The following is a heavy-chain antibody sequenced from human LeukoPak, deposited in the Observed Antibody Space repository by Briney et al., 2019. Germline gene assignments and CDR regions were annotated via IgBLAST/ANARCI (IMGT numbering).Heavy chain of an antibody. CDR3: ASQTKHYYGSGSYWSAFDI. CDR1: GFTVSSNY. CDR2: IYSGGST. D-gene: IGHD3-10*01. V-gene: IGHV3-53*01. Sequence: PGGSLRLSCAASGFTVSSNYMSWVRQAPGKGLEWVSVIYSGGSTYYADSVKGRFTISRDNSKNTLYLQMNSLRAEDTAVYYCASQTKHYYGSGSYWSAFDIWGQGTMVTVSS. J-gene: IGHJ3*02.